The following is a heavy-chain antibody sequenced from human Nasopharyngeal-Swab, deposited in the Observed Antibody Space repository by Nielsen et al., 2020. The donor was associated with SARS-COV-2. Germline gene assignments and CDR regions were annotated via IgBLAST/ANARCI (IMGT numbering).Heavy chain of an antibody. CDR3: ATIYAMVGASGSFDY. Sequence: ASVKVSCTVSGYTLTELSMHWVRQAPGKGLEWMGGFDPDDGETIYAQKFQGRVTMTEDTSTDTAYMELSSLRSGDTAVYYCATIYAMVGASGSFDYWGQGTLVTVSS. J-gene: IGHJ4*02. V-gene: IGHV1-24*01. CDR1: GYTLTELS. CDR2: FDPDDGET. D-gene: IGHD1-26*01.